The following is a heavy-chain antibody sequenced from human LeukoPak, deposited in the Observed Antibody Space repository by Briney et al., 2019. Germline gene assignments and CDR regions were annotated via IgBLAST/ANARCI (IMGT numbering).Heavy chain of an antibody. D-gene: IGHD6-13*01. V-gene: IGHV1-2*06. CDR3: ARDGDESSSWYPNWFDP. CDR2: FNPNSGGT. CDR1: GYTFTGYY. Sequence: VASVKVSCKASGYTFTGYYMHWVRQAPGQGLEWMGRFNPNSGGTNYAQKFQGRVTMTRDTSISTAYMELSRLRSDDTAVYYCARDGDESSSWYPNWFDPWGQGTLVTVSS. J-gene: IGHJ5*02.